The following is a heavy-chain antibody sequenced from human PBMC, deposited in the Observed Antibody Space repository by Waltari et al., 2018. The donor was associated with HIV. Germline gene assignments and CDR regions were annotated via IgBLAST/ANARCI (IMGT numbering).Heavy chain of an antibody. CDR1: GFAVRSKY. V-gene: IGHV3-66*01. Sequence: DVRLVESGGGLAPPGGSLRLSCADSGFAVRSKYMSWVRQDPGMCFEWVSVIYSDGAIYYTDSVTGRFNVSRDTSKNVVYLQMSSLGVEDTAVYFCARDRGGNFWSAHKPAFLDYWGQGTLVSVSS. CDR2: IYSDGAI. J-gene: IGHJ4*02. D-gene: IGHD3-3*01. CDR3: ARDRGGNFWSAHKPAFLDY.